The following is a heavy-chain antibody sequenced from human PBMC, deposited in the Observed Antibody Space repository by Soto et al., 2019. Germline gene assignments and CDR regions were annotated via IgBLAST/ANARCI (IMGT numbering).Heavy chain of an antibody. CDR1: GYTFSDYY. Sequence: QVQLVESGGDLVKPGGSLRLSCAASGYTFSDYYMSWIRQAPGKGLEWISYIDTSGTKIYYADSLKGRFTITRDNAKNSLYLEMNSLRDEDTAVYSCGSHYDMWSGYLSPVVYWGQGTLVTVAS. CDR2: IDTSGTKI. CDR3: GSHYDMWSGYLSPVVY. J-gene: IGHJ4*02. D-gene: IGHD3-3*01. V-gene: IGHV3-11*01.